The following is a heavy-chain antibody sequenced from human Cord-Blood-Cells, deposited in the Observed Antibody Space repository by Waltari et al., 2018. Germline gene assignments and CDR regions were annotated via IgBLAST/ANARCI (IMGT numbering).Heavy chain of an antibody. J-gene: IGHJ5*02. CDR2: IIPILGIA. V-gene: IGHV1-69*09. CDR3: ASVLLWFGGNWFDP. CDR1: GGTFSSYA. Sequence: QVQLVQSGAEVKKPGSSVKVSCKASGGTFSSYAISWVRQAPGQGLEWMGRIIPILGIANYEQKFQGRVTITADKSTSTAYMELSSLRSEDTAVYYCASVLLWFGGNWFDPWGQGTLVTVSS. D-gene: IGHD3-10*01.